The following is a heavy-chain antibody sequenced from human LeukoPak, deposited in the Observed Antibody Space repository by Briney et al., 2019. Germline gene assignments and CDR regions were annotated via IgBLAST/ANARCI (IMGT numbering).Heavy chain of an antibody. V-gene: IGHV3-48*01. CDR3: AGDGVGANPGDAFDI. J-gene: IGHJ3*02. D-gene: IGHD1-26*01. CDR1: GFTFSSTS. Sequence: GSLRLSCAASGFTFSSTSMNWVRQALGKGLEWVSYIGGSGTTIYYADSVKGRFTISRDNAKSSLYLQMNSLRAEDTAVYYCAGDGVGANPGDAFDIWGQGTMVTVSS. CDR2: IGGSGTTI.